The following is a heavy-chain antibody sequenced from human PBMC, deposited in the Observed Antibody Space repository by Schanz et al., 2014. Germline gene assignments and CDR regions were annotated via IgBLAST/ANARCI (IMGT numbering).Heavy chain of an antibody. D-gene: IGHD6-19*01. CDR2: ISGSDGNT. J-gene: IGHJ5*02. Sequence: EVQLLESGGGLVQPGGSLRLSCAASGFTFSSYAMSWVRQAPGKGLEWVSAISGSDGNTDYADSVKGRFTISRDNSKNNIYMQMNSLRADNTAVYYSAKRAVAGRCPVAYWFDTWGQGTLVTVSS. CDR3: AKRAVAGRCPVAYWFDT. CDR1: GFTFSSYA. V-gene: IGHV3-23*01.